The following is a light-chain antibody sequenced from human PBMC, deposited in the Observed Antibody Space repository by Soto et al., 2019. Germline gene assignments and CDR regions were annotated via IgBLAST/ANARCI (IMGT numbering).Light chain of an antibody. CDR3: QQCGSSST. V-gene: IGKV3-20*01. CDR2: GAS. Sequence: TQSPSSLSASVGDRVTLSCRASQSVSSFLAWYQQKPGQAPRLLIYGASMRATGIPDRFSGSGSGTDFTLTISRLEPEDFAVYYCQQCGSSSTFGQGTRLEIK. CDR1: QSVSSF. J-gene: IGKJ5*01.